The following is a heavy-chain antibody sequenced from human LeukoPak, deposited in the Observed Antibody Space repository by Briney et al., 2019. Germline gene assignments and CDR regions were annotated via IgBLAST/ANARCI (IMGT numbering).Heavy chain of an antibody. D-gene: IGHD2-15*01. CDR1: GGTFSSYA. CDR2: IIPILGIA. J-gene: IGHJ3*02. V-gene: IGHV1-69*04. CDR3: ARDVIVVVVAARWSDAFDI. Sequence: ASVKVSCKASGGTFSSYAISWVRQAPGQGLEWMGRIIPILGIANYAQKFQGRVTITADKSTSTAYMELSSLRSEDTAVYYCARDVIVVVVAARWSDAFDIWGQGTMVTVSS.